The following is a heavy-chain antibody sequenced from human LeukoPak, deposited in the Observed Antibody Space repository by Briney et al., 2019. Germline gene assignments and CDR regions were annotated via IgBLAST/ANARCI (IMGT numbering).Heavy chain of an antibody. CDR2: ISSNGGST. Sequence: GGSLRLSCAASGFTFSSYAMHWVRQAPGKGLEYVSAISSNGGSTYYANSVKGRFTISRDNSKNTLYLQMGSLRAEDMAVYYCARLPIAAAPFDYWGQGTLVTVSS. D-gene: IGHD6-13*01. J-gene: IGHJ4*02. CDR3: ARLPIAAAPFDY. V-gene: IGHV3-64*01. CDR1: GFTFSSYA.